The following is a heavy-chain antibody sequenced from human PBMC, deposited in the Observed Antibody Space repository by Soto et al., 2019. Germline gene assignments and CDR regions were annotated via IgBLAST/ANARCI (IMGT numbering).Heavy chain of an antibody. Sequence: ASVKVSCKASGYTFTGYYMHWVRQAPGQGLEWMGWINPNSGGTNYAQKFQGWVTMTRDTSISTAYMELSRLRSDDAAVYYCARGLWESDGEGRYYDYVWGSYRYTKPYYFDYWGQGTLVTAPQ. V-gene: IGHV1-2*04. CDR2: INPNSGGT. J-gene: IGHJ4*02. D-gene: IGHD3-16*02. CDR1: GYTFTGYY. CDR3: ARGLWESDGEGRYYDYVWGSYRYTKPYYFDY.